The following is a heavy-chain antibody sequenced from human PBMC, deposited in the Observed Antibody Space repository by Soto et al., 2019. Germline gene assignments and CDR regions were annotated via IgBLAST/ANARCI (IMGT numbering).Heavy chain of an antibody. CDR1: GFTFNSSS. Sequence: PGGSLRLSCVASGFTFNSSSMNWVRQAPGKGLEWVSSISSANAYLYYADSEKGRFTIYRDNARNALYLQMNSLRAEDTAVYYGARTITFGLPGNGMDVWGQGTTVTVSS. CDR2: ISSANAYL. CDR3: ARTITFGLPGNGMDV. J-gene: IGHJ6*02. D-gene: IGHD1-20*01. V-gene: IGHV3-21*01.